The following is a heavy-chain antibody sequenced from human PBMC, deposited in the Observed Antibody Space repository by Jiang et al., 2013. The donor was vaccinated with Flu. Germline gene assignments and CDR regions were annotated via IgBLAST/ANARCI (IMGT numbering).Heavy chain of an antibody. CDR3: AGHNWNLGEFDY. D-gene: IGHD1-20*01. V-gene: IGHV1-69*01. CDR1: GGTFSSYA. J-gene: IGHJ4*02. Sequence: SGGTFSSYAFSWVRQTPGQGLEWMGGIIPMFGTTKYAQKFQGRVTITADETTSTAYMELSSLRSDDTAVYYCAGHNWNLGEFDYWGQGTLVTVSS. CDR2: IIPMFGTT.